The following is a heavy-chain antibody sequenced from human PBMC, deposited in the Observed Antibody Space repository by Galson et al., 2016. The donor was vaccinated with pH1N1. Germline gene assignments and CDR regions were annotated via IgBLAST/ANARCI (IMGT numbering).Heavy chain of an antibody. D-gene: IGHD1-26*01. J-gene: IGHJ4*02. CDR2: ITALFGTA. Sequence: SVKVSCKASGGTFRSYAISWVRQAPGQGLEWMGGITALFGTANYAQKFQGRVTISEDKSTSTVYMDLRSLGSEDTAVYYRAGNSASYYVTYFERWGQGTLVTVSS. CDR3: AGNSASYYVTYFER. V-gene: IGHV1-69*06. CDR1: GGTFRSYA.